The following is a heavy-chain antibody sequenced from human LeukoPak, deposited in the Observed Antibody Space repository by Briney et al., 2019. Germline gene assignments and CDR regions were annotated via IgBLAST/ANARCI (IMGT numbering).Heavy chain of an antibody. CDR1: GFTFSDYW. Sequence: GGSLRLSCAASGFTFSDYWMSWVRQAPGKGLEWVSAICGSGDSTYYADSVKGRFTISRDNSKNTLYLQMHSLRAEDTGVYYCAKLLGYCGGGSCSGTLDYWGRGTLVTVSS. V-gene: IGHV3-23*01. D-gene: IGHD2-15*01. CDR2: ICGSGDST. CDR3: AKLLGYCGGGSCSGTLDY. J-gene: IGHJ4*02.